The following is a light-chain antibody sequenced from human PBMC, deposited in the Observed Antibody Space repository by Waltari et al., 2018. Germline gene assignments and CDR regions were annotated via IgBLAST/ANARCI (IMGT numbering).Light chain of an antibody. CDR3: ASWDGSLGGVV. J-gene: IGLJ2*01. CDR2: RNN. CDR1: AYKLGNPF. Sequence: QSVLSQPPSASGTPGQRVTISCSGSAYKLGNPFVTWYHQLPGAAPKLLIYRNNHRPSGVPDRFSGSKSGPSASLAISGLRSEDEALYYCASWDGSLGGVVFGGGTKLTVL. V-gene: IGLV1-47*01.